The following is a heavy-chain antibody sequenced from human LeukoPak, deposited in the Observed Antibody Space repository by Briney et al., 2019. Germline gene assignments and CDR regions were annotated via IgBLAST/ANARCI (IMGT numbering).Heavy chain of an antibody. D-gene: IGHD2-15*01. V-gene: IGHV1-18*01. CDR3: ARDGDEIVGYCSGDSCHVDY. J-gene: IGHJ4*02. CDR2: ISAYNGNT. CDR1: GYTFINYG. Sequence: ASVTVSCKASGYTFINYGISWVRQAPGQGLEWMGWISAYNGNTNYAQKLQGRVIMTTDTSTSTAYMELRSLRSDDTAVYYCARDGDEIVGYCSGDSCHVDYWGQGTLVTVSS.